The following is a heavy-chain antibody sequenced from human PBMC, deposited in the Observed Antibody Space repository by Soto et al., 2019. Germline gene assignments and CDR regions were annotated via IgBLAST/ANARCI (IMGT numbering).Heavy chain of an antibody. J-gene: IGHJ6*02. CDR3: AKDLEWLVLRYAMDV. D-gene: IGHD6-19*01. V-gene: IGHV1-8*01. Sequence: ASVNVSCKASGYTFTSYDINWVRQATGQGLEWMGWMNPNSGNTGYAQKFQGRVTMTRNTSISTAYMELSSLRSEDTAVYYCAKDLEWLVLRYAMDVWGQGTTVTVSS. CDR2: MNPNSGNT. CDR1: GYTFTSYD.